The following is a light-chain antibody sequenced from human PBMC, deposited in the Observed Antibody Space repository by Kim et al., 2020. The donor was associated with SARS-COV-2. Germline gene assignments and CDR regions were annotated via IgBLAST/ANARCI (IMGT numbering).Light chain of an antibody. CDR3: GSYTSNSLYV. V-gene: IGLV2-14*03. CDR1: RSDVGGYNY. J-gene: IGLJ1*01. Sequence: QSALTQPASVSGSPGQSITISCTGTRSDVGGYNYVSWYQHHPGKAPKVIISDVTKRPSGTSNRFSGSKSGNTASLTISGLQAEDEADYYCGSYTSNSLYVFGTGTKVTVL. CDR2: DVT.